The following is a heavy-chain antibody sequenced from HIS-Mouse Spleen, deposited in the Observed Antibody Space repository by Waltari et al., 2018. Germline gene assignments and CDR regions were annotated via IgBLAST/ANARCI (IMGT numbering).Heavy chain of an antibody. V-gene: IGHV4-39*07. CDR1: GGSISSSSYY. Sequence: QLQLQESGPGLVKPSETLSLTCTVSGGSISSSSYYWGWIRQPPGKGLEWIVSIYYSGSTDYNPSLKSRVTISVETSKNQFSLKLSSVTAADTAVYYCAREIPYSSSWYDWYFDLWGRGTLVTVSS. CDR2: IYYSGST. J-gene: IGHJ2*01. D-gene: IGHD6-13*01. CDR3: AREIPYSSSWYDWYFDL.